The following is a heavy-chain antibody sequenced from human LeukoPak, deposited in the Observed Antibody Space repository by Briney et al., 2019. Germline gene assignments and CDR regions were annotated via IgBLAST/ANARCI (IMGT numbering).Heavy chain of an antibody. V-gene: IGHV3-7*01. CDR3: ASGNWNDRAFDI. Sequence: GGSLRLSCAASGFTFSGYWMSWVRQAPGKGLEWVANIKPDGSERYYVDSVKGRFTVSRDNAKNSLYLQMNSLRAGDTSIYYCASGNWNDRAFDIWGQGTMVTVSS. D-gene: IGHD1-20*01. CDR2: IKPDGSER. J-gene: IGHJ3*02. CDR1: GFTFSGYW.